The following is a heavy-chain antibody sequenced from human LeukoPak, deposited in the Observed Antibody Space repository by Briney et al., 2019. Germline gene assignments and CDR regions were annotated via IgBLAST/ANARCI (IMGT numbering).Heavy chain of an antibody. CDR3: ARDSNFSGGNYYMDV. Sequence: PSETLSLTCTVSGGSISSGGYYWSWIRQHPGKGLEWIGYIYYSGSTYYNPSLKSRVTISVDTSKNQFSLKLSSVTAADTAVYYCARDSNFSGGNYYMDVWGKGTTVTVS. V-gene: IGHV4-31*03. CDR1: GGSISSGGYY. D-gene: IGHD1-1*01. CDR2: IYYSGST. J-gene: IGHJ6*03.